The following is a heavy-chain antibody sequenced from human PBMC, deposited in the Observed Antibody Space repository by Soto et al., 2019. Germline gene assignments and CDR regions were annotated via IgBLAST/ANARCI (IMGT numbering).Heavy chain of an antibody. CDR2: ISSNGGSP. Sequence: EVQLVESGGGLVQPGGSLRLSCEASGFTFSSYAMHWVGQAPGKGLEYVSAISSNGGSPYYANSVKGRFTISRDNSKNTLYLKMGSLRAEDMAVYYCARQGSGSYYFDYWGQGTLVTVSS. D-gene: IGHD2-15*01. V-gene: IGHV3-64*01. J-gene: IGHJ4*02. CDR3: ARQGSGSYYFDY. CDR1: GFTFSSYA.